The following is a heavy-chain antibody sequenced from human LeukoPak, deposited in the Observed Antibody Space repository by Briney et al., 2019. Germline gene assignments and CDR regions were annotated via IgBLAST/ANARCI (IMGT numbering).Heavy chain of an antibody. CDR1: GFTFSSYY. Sequence: GGSLRLSCAASGFTFSSYYMKWVRQAPGKGLEWVSFIRSKAYGGTTEYAASVKGRFTISRDESKSIAYLQMNSLKTEDTAVYYCTRDFRKGYGSGSFYNWGQGTLVTVSS. J-gene: IGHJ4*02. D-gene: IGHD3-10*01. CDR3: TRDFRKGYGSGSFYN. V-gene: IGHV3-49*04. CDR2: IRSKAYGGTT.